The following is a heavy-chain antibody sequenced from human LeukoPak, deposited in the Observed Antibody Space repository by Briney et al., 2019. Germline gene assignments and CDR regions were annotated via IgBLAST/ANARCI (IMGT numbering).Heavy chain of an antibody. CDR1: GYTLTELS. J-gene: IGHJ4*02. CDR2: FDPEDGET. Sequence: VASVKVSCKVYGYTLTELSMHWVRQAPGKGLEWMGGFDPEDGETIYAQKFQGRVTMTEDTSTDTAYMELSSLRSEDTAVYYCATGLGYCSSTSCHWGQGTLVTVSS. D-gene: IGHD2-2*01. V-gene: IGHV1-24*01. CDR3: ATGLGYCSSTSCH.